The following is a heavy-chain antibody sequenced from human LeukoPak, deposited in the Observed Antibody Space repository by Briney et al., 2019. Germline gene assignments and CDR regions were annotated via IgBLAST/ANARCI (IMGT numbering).Heavy chain of an antibody. Sequence: SETLSLTCTVSGGSVSSGSYYWSWIRQPPGKGLEWIGYIYYSGSTNYNPSLKSRVTISVDTSKNQFSLKLSSVTAADTAVYYCARDWDDYGVDYWGQGTLVTVSS. CDR3: ARDWDDYGVDY. V-gene: IGHV4-61*01. CDR1: GGSVSSGSYY. CDR2: IYYSGST. J-gene: IGHJ4*02. D-gene: IGHD4-17*01.